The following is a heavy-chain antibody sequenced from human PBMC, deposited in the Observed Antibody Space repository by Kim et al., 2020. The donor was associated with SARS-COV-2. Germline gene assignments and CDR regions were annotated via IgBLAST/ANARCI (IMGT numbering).Heavy chain of an antibody. CDR3: AKDIGLYCRHIDF. J-gene: IGHJ4*02. CDR2: INWSGGGI. CDR1: GFSFGDHA. V-gene: IGHV3-9*01. Sequence: GGSLRLSCAASGFSFGDHAMHWVRQTPGKGLEWVSSINWSGGGIGYVDSVKGRFTISRDNAKNSLFLQMNRLRAEDTAFYYCAKDIGLYCRHIDFWGQGTLVTVSS. D-gene: IGHD3-16*01.